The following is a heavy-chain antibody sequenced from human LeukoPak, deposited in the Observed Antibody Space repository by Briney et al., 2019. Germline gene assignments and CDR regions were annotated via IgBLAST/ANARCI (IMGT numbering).Heavy chain of an antibody. CDR2: TYYRSKWYN. V-gene: IGHV6-1*01. CDR1: GDSVSSNSAA. Sequence: SQTLSLTCAVSGDSVSSNSAAWNWIRQSPSRGLEWLGRTYYRSKWYNDYAVSVKSRITINSDTSKNQFSLQLNSVTPEDTAVYYCVRDDGIGLDAFDVWSPGTMVTVSS. J-gene: IGHJ3*01. D-gene: IGHD1-14*01. CDR3: VRDDGIGLDAFDV.